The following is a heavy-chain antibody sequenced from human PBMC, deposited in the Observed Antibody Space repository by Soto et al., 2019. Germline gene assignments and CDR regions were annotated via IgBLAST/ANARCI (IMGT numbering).Heavy chain of an antibody. CDR3: ARDGVALTTGLSGY. D-gene: IGHD4-17*01. Sequence: ASVKVSCKASGYSFTSYAMSWVRQAPGQGLEWMGWINAYNGNTKYAQKFQDRVTMTTDTSTNKVYMELRSLTSDDTAVYYCARDGVALTTGLSGYWGQGALVTVSS. CDR1: GYSFTSYA. V-gene: IGHV1-18*01. J-gene: IGHJ4*02. CDR2: INAYNGNT.